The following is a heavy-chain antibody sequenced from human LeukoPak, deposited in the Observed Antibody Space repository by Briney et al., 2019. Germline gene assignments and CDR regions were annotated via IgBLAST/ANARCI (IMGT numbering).Heavy chain of an antibody. CDR1: GFTFGDYA. CDR2: IRSRTYGGTP. D-gene: IGHD5-24*01. V-gene: IGHV3-49*04. Sequence: GGSLRLSCTASGFTFGDYAISWVRQAPGKGLEWVGFIRSRTYGGTPEYAASVKGRFTISRDDSRSIAYLQMISLKTEDTAVYYCTRIRDAYTLDYWGQGTLVTVSS. CDR3: TRIRDAYTLDY. J-gene: IGHJ4*02.